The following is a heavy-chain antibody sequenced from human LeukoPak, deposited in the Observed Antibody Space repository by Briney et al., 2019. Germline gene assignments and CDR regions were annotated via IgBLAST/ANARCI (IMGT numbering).Heavy chain of an antibody. D-gene: IGHD3-10*01. CDR3: AKIIGGSGINY. Sequence: PGGSLRLSCAGSGFTFSNYGMSWVRQAPGKGLEWVSSIGSSGGTTYYADSVKGRFTVSRDNSKNTLYLQMNSLRAEDTAVYYCAKIIGGSGINYWGQGTLVTVSS. CDR2: IGSSGGTT. CDR1: GFTFSNYG. J-gene: IGHJ4*02. V-gene: IGHV3-23*01.